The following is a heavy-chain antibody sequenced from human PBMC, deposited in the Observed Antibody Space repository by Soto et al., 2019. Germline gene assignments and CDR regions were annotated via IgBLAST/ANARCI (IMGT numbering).Heavy chain of an antibody. Sequence: QGQLVQSGAEVKKPGSSVKVSCKASGDTFRNFAISWVRQAPGQGLEWMGGIIPMLGTTKYTENFQGRVTITADESTSTAYMQLSSLSSEDTAVYYWARSSIIEVITWCFDLWGRGTLVTVSS. CDR1: GDTFRNFA. V-gene: IGHV1-69*11. D-gene: IGHD6-19*01. J-gene: IGHJ2*01. CDR3: ARSSIIEVITWCFDL. CDR2: IIPMLGTT.